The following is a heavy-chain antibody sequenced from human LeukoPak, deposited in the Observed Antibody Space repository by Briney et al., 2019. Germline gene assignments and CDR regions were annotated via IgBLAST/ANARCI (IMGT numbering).Heavy chain of an antibody. V-gene: IGHV6-1*01. Sequence: SQTLSLTCAISGDSVSRNNGAWYWIRQSPSRGLEWLGRASYRSKWYNDYAISVKSRITITPDTSKKQFSLHLYSVTPEDTAVYYCARVGISVVGYGGVDVWGQGTTVTVSS. CDR3: ARVGISVVGYGGVDV. CDR1: GDSVSRNNGA. CDR2: ASYRSKWYN. J-gene: IGHJ6*02. D-gene: IGHD6-19*01.